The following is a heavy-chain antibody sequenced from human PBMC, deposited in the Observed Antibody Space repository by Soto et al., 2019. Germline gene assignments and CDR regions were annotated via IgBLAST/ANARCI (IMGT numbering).Heavy chain of an antibody. V-gene: IGHV4-59*10. D-gene: IGHD6-19*01. J-gene: IGHJ4*02. CDR3: ARSGYSSAWYTAFDS. Sequence: SETLSLTCAVYGGSFSGYYWSWIRQPAGKGLEWIGRIYASGSTISNRSLRSRVALSVDTSKNQFSLNLNSVTAADTAMYYCARSGYSSAWYTAFDSWSQGILVTVSS. CDR2: IYASGST. CDR1: GGSFSGYY.